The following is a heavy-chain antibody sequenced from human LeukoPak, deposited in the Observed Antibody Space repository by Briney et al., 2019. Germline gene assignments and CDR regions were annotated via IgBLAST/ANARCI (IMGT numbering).Heavy chain of an antibody. Sequence: SETLSLTCTVSGGSISSSSYYWGWIRQPPGKGLEWIGSIYYSGSTYYNPSLKSRVTISVDTSKSQFSLKLSSVTAADTAVYYCARQPPLATVTDYFDYRGQGTLVTVSS. D-gene: IGHD4-17*01. CDR3: ARQPPLATVTDYFDY. V-gene: IGHV4-39*01. CDR2: IYYSGST. J-gene: IGHJ4*02. CDR1: GGSISSSSYY.